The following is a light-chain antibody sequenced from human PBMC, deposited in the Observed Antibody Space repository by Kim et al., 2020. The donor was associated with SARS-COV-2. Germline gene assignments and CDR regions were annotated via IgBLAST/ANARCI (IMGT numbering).Light chain of an antibody. CDR2: AAS. J-gene: IGKJ4*01. Sequence: DIQMTQSPSSLSASVGERVTITCRTSQSISSYLNWFQQNPGKAPKLLIYAASSLQSGVPSRFSGSGSGTDFTLTISSLQPEDFATYYCQQSYSIPFTFGAGTKVDIK. CDR1: QSISSY. V-gene: IGKV1-39*01. CDR3: QQSYSIPFT.